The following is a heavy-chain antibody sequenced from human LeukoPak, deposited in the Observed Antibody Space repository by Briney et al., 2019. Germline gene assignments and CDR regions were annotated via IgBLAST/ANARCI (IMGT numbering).Heavy chain of an antibody. V-gene: IGHV5-51*01. D-gene: IGHD5-18*01. Sequence: GESLQISCKGSGYSFTSYWIGWVRRMPGKGLEWMGIIYPGDSDTRYSPSFQGQVTISADKSISTAYLQWSSLKASDTAMYYCARHNTAMAFDAFDIWGQGTMVTVSS. CDR3: ARHNTAMAFDAFDI. CDR2: IYPGDSDT. J-gene: IGHJ3*02. CDR1: GYSFTSYW.